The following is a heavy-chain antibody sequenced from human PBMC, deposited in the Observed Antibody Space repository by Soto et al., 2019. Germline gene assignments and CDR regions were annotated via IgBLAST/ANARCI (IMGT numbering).Heavy chain of an antibody. J-gene: IGHJ4*02. CDR1: GFTFSIYA. CDR2: INIVGGNT. CDR3: TKNYYFDS. V-gene: IGHV3-23*01. Sequence: PGGSLRLACAASGFTFSIYAMSWVRQAPGKALEWVSSINIVGGNTNYADSVRGRFTMSRDDSKNTVFLQMNSLRAEDTAIYYCTKNYYFDSWGQGTLVTVSS.